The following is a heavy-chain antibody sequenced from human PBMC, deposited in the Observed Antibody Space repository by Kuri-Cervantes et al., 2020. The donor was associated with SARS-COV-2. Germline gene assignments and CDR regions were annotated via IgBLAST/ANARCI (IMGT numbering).Heavy chain of an antibody. CDR2: MNPNSGNT. J-gene: IGHJ4*02. CDR3: ARGAWEYSSSPRLDY. CDR1: GGTFSSYA. V-gene: IGHV1-8*03. Sequence: ASVKVSCKASGGTFSSYAISWVRQAPGQGLEWMGWMNPNSGNTGYAQKFQGRVTITRNTSISTAYMELSSLRSEDTAVYYCARGAWEYSSSPRLDYWGQGTLVTVSS. D-gene: IGHD6-6*01.